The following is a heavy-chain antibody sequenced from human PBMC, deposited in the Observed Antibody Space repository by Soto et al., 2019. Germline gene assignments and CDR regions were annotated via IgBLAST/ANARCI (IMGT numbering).Heavy chain of an antibody. CDR3: ARGPGGYYGMDV. Sequence: QVQLVESGGGVVQPGRSLRLSCAASAFTFSSYPMHWVRQAPGKGLEWVAVISYDGSNKYYADSVKGRFTISRDNSKNTLYLKMNSLRAEDTAVYYCARGPGGYYGMDVWGQGTTVTVSS. D-gene: IGHD3-10*01. CDR2: ISYDGSNK. J-gene: IGHJ6*02. V-gene: IGHV3-30-3*01. CDR1: AFTFSSYP.